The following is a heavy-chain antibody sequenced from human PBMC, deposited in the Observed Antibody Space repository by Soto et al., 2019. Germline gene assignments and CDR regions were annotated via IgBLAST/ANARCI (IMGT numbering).Heavy chain of an antibody. CDR1: GFTFSSYW. J-gene: IGHJ4*02. D-gene: IGHD5-12*01. CDR2: INSDGGST. CDR3: ARVGYPASLDY. Sequence: EVQLVESGGGLVQPGGSLRLSSAASGFTFSSYWMHWVRQAPGKGLVWVSRINSDGGSTSYVDSVKVRFTSSRDNAKNTLYLQMNSLSAEDTAVYYCARVGYPASLDYWGQGTLVTVSS. V-gene: IGHV3-74*01.